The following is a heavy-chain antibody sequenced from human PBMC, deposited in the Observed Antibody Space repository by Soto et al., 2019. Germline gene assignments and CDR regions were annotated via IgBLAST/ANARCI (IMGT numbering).Heavy chain of an antibody. CDR1: GFTFSSYA. V-gene: IGHV3-30-3*01. D-gene: IGHD3-9*01. CDR3: AGGDILTGYTGNY. Sequence: GGSLRLSCAASGFTFSSYAMHWVRQAPGKGLEWVAVISYDGSNKYYADSVKGRFTISRDNSKNTLYPQMNSLRAEDTAVYYCAGGDILTGYTGNYWGQGTLVTVSS. CDR2: ISYDGSNK. J-gene: IGHJ4*02.